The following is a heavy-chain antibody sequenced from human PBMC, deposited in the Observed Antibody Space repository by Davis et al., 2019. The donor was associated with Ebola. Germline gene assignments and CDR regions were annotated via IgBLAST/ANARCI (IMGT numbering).Heavy chain of an antibody. Sequence: AASVKVSCKASGGTFSSYTISWVRQAPGQGLEWMGRIIPILGIANYAQKFQGRVTITADESTSTAYMELSSLRSEDTAVYYCARDQIVVVAASYYYYGMDVWGKGTTVTVPS. D-gene: IGHD2-15*01. CDR1: GGTFSSYT. J-gene: IGHJ6*04. CDR2: IIPILGIA. V-gene: IGHV1-69*04. CDR3: ARDQIVVVAASYYYYGMDV.